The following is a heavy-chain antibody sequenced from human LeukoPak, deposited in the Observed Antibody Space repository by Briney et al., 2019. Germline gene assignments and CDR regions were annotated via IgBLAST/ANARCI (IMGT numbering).Heavy chain of an antibody. V-gene: IGHV1-2*06. CDR3: ARDRYYYDSSGYYSFQKFDY. Sequence: ASVKVSCKASGYTFTGYYMHWVRQAPGQGLEWVGRINPNSGGTNYAQKFQGRVTMTRDTSISTAYMELSRLRSDDTAVYYCARDRYYYDSSGYYSFQKFDYWGQGTLVTVSS. D-gene: IGHD3-22*01. CDR1: GYTFTGYY. J-gene: IGHJ4*02. CDR2: INPNSGGT.